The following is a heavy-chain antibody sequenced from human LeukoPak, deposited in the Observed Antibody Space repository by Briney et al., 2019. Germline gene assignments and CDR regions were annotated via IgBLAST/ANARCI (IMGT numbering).Heavy chain of an antibody. Sequence: GESLKISCKGSGYCFTSYWIGWVRQMPGKGLEWMGIIYPGDSHTTYSPSFQGQVTMSADKSISTAYLQWSSLQASDTAMYYCARQGLGYCTSGVCPSDYWGQGTLVTVSS. CDR1: GYCFTSYW. CDR3: ARQGLGYCTSGVCPSDY. V-gene: IGHV5-51*01. CDR2: IYPGDSHT. D-gene: IGHD2-8*01. J-gene: IGHJ4*02.